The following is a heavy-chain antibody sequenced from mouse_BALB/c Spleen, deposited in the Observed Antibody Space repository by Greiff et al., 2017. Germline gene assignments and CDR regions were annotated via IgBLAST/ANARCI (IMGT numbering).Heavy chain of an antibody. CDR2: IYPGDGDT. V-gene: IGHV1-80*01. CDR1: GYAFSSYW. Sequence: QVQLQQSGAELVRPGSSVKISCKASGYAFSSYWMNWVKQRPGQGLEWIGQIYPGDGDTNYNGKFKGKATLTADKSSSTAYMQLSSPTSEDSAVYYCARGEDYYGYEFAYWGQGTLVTVSA. CDR3: ARGEDYYGYEFAY. D-gene: IGHD1-2*01. J-gene: IGHJ3*01.